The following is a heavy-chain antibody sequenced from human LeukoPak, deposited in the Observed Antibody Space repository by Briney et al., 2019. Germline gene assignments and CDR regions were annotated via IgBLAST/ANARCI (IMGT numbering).Heavy chain of an antibody. D-gene: IGHD6-13*01. CDR2: FDPEDGET. J-gene: IGHJ5*02. CDR1: GYTLTELS. Sequence: ASVKVSCKVSGYTLTELSMHWVRQAPGKGLEWMGGFDPEDGETIYAQKFQGRVTMTEDTSTDTAYMELSSLRSEDTVVYYCATGIAAAGTPGPNWFDPWGQGTLVTVSS. V-gene: IGHV1-24*01. CDR3: ATGIAAAGTPGPNWFDP.